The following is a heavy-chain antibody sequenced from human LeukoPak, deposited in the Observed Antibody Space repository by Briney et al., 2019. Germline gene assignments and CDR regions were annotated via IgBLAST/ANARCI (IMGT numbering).Heavy chain of an antibody. D-gene: IGHD1-26*01. CDR3: ARGWWELLEY. V-gene: IGHV1-3*01. Sequence: ASVKVSCKASGYNFIASALHWVRQAPGQRLEWMGWINANGNTKYSEKFQGRVTITRDTSASAAYMEVSSLRSDDTAVYYCARGWWELLEYWGQGTLVTVSS. CDR1: GYNFIASA. J-gene: IGHJ4*02. CDR2: INANGNT.